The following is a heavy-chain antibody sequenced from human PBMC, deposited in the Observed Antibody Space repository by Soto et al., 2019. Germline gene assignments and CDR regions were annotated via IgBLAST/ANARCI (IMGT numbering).Heavy chain of an antibody. Sequence: EVQLVESGGGLVQPGGSLRLSCAASGFTFSSYSMNWVRQAPVKGLEWGSYIRSATTTIYYADSVKGRFTISRDNAKNSLYLQMNSLRADDTAVYYCARGIAAAGPQLDYWGQGTLVTVSS. J-gene: IGHJ4*02. CDR3: ARGIAAAGPQLDY. D-gene: IGHD6-13*01. V-gene: IGHV3-48*01. CDR2: IRSATTTI. CDR1: GFTFSSYS.